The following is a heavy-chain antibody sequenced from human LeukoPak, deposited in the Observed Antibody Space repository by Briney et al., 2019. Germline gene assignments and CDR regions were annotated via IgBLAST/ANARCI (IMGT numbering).Heavy chain of an antibody. J-gene: IGHJ6*02. CDR1: GFTFSTYG. D-gene: IGHD3-10*01. CDR3: ARAHFGGNPYDYGMDV. Sequence: GGSLRLSCAASGFTFSTYGMHWVRQAPGKGLEWVAVIWYDGSKKYYADSVRSRFTISRDNSKNTLYLQMNSLRAEDTAEYYCARAHFGGNPYDYGMDVWGQGTTVTVSS. CDR2: IWYDGSKK. V-gene: IGHV3-33*01.